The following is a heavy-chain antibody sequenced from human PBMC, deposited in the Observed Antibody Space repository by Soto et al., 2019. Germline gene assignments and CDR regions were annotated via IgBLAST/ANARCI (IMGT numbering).Heavy chain of an antibody. Sequence: LGGPWGGSGWRCDDYGISWVRKIPRKGPEWVSGINWNGGSRGYVGAVRGRFTVSRDNAKNSLYLQMSDLRAEDTASYDDVRRASGYVELRGPGTPVPVSS. J-gene: IGHJ4*02. D-gene: IGHD1-7*01. CDR1: GWRCDDYG. CDR2: INWNGGSR. CDR3: VRRASGYVEL. V-gene: IGHV3-20*01.